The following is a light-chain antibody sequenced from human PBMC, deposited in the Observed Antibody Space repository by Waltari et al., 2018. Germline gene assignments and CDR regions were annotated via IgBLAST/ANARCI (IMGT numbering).Light chain of an antibody. CDR3: MQSTHFPLT. CDR1: QSLLHSNGNTY. V-gene: IGKV2-30*02. CDR2: KVS. Sequence: DVVMTQSPLSLPITPGQPASMTCRSSQSLLHSNGNTYLNWFLQKSGQPPRRLIYKVSNRDSGVPDRFSGSGAGTEFTLKISRVEAEDVGVYYCMQSTHFPLTFGGGTKVEIK. J-gene: IGKJ4*01.